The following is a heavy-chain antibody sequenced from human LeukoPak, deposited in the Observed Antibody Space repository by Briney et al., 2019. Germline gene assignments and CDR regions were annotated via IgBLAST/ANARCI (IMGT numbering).Heavy chain of an antibody. J-gene: IGHJ5*02. V-gene: IGHV4-39*01. CDR1: GGSITSSGYY. D-gene: IGHD2-2*01. Sequence: SETLSLTCTVSGGSITSSGYYWGWIRQTPGKGLEWIGNMYYSGSTYYNPSLKSRVTISVDTSKNQFSLELSSVTAADTAVYYCARYCRSTSCRAQNRDWFDPWGQGALVIVSS. CDR2: MYYSGST. CDR3: ARYCRSTSCRAQNRDWFDP.